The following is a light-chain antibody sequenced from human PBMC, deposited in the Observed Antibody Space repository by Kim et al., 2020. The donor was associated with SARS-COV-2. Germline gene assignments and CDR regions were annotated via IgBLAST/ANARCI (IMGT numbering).Light chain of an antibody. CDR1: QSISSY. Sequence: DIKMTKSPSSLSASVGDRVTITCRASQSISSYLNWYQQKPGKAHKLLIYAASSLQSGVPSRFSGSGSGTDFTLTISSLQPEDFATYYCQQIYSTPWTFGQGTKVDIK. CDR3: QQIYSTPWT. J-gene: IGKJ1*01. V-gene: IGKV1-39*01. CDR2: AAS.